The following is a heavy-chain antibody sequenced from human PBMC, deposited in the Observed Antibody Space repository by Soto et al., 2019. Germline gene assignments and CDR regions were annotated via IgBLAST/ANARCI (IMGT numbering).Heavy chain of an antibody. V-gene: IGHV3-30*18. CDR2: ISYDGSNK. CDR3: AKEMLPFITMIVVVTPFDY. CDR1: GFTFSSYG. J-gene: IGHJ4*02. D-gene: IGHD3-22*01. Sequence: GGSLRLSCAASGFTFSSYGMHWVRQAPGKGLEWVAVISYDGSNKYYADSVKGRFTISRDNSKNTLYLQMNSLRAEDTAVYYCAKEMLPFITMIVVVTPFDYWGQGTLVTVSS.